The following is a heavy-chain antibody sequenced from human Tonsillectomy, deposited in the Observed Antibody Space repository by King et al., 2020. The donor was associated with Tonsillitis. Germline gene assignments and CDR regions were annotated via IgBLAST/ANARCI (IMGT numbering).Heavy chain of an antibody. Sequence: VQLVESGGGLVQPGRSLRLSCTSSGFTFGDYAMSWVRQAPGKGLEWVGFIRSKAYGATTEYAASVKGRFTISRDDSRSIAYLQMNSLKTEDTALYYCTRGGGGYSRLDYWGKEPWSPSPQ. V-gene: IGHV3-49*04. CDR3: TRGGGGYSRLDY. CDR2: IRSKAYGATT. CDR1: GFTFGDYA. J-gene: IGHJ4*01. D-gene: IGHD1-26*01.